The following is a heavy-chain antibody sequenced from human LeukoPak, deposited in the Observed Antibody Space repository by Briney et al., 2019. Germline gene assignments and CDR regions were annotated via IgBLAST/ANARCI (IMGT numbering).Heavy chain of an antibody. D-gene: IGHD3-9*01. CDR2: MNPNSGNT. Sequence: ASVKVSCKASGYTFTSYDINWVRQATGQGLEWMGWMNPNSGNTGYAQKFQGRVTMTRNTSISTAYMELRSLRSEDTAVYYCARGFSFLLRYFDWLLRPENYYYYYGMDVWGQGTTVTVSS. J-gene: IGHJ6*02. V-gene: IGHV1-8*01. CDR3: ARGFSFLLRYFDWLLRPENYYYYYGMDV. CDR1: GYTFTSYD.